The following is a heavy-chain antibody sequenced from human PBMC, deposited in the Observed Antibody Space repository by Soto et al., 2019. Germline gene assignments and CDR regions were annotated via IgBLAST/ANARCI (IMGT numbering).Heavy chain of an antibody. CDR3: AKEYSGSYYVGFDY. Sequence: QVQLVESGGGVVQPGSSLRLSCGASGFTFSSYGMHWVRQAPGTGLEWVAVISYDGSNKYYADSVKGRFTISMDNSKNPLYLQMNSLRTEDTAVYYGAKEYSGSYYVGFDYWGQGNLVTVSS. D-gene: IGHD1-26*01. CDR2: ISYDGSNK. V-gene: IGHV3-30*18. J-gene: IGHJ4*02. CDR1: GFTFSSYG.